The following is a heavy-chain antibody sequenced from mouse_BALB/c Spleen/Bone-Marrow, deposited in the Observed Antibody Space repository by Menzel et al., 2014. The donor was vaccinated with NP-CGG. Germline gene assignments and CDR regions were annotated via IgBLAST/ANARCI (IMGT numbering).Heavy chain of an antibody. Sequence: QSGAELARPGASVKMSCKASGYTFTTYTMHWVQQRPGQGLEWVGYINPSTGFTNYNQIFKDKATLAADKSSSTAYMQLSSLTSEDSAVYYCARGGFLLRSLSLDYWGQGPSVTVLS. D-gene: IGHD1-1*01. CDR1: GYTFTTYT. CDR3: ARGGFLLRSLSLDY. V-gene: IGHV1-4*01. J-gene: IGHJ4*01. CDR2: INPSTGFT.